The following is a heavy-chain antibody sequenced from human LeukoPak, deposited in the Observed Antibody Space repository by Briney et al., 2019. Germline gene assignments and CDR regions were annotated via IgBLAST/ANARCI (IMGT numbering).Heavy chain of an antibody. CDR2: IYTSGST. CDR3: ARGRVSSSTWYSTYYYFFYMDF. Sequence: SETLSLTCTVSGGSISSYYWSWIRQPAGKGLEWIGRIYTSGSTNYNPSLKSRVTMSVDTSKNQFSLKLSSVTAADTAVYFCARGRVSSSTWYSTYYYFFYMDFWRKGTTVTVSS. J-gene: IGHJ6*03. CDR1: GGSISSYY. V-gene: IGHV4-4*07. D-gene: IGHD4-11*01.